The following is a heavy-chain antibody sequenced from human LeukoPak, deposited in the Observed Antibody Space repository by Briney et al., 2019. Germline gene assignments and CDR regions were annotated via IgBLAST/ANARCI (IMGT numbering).Heavy chain of an antibody. CDR1: GFTFSNYW. CDR2: IKQDGSEK. J-gene: IGHJ3*02. Sequence: GGSLRLSCAVSGFTFSNYWMSWVRQAPGEGLEWVANIKQDGSEKYYVDSVKGRITISRDNAKNSLYLQMNSLRAEDTAVYYCARDAFSRITVFGVVSDAFDIWGQGTMVTVSS. D-gene: IGHD3-3*01. V-gene: IGHV3-7*01. CDR3: ARDAFSRITVFGVVSDAFDI.